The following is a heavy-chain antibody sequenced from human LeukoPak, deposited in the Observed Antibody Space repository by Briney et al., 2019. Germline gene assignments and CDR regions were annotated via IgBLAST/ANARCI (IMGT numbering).Heavy chain of an antibody. J-gene: IGHJ4*02. CDR3: ARVARYYYGSGSYPDC. CDR2: ISGSGGST. D-gene: IGHD3-10*01. Sequence: GGSLRLSCAASGFTFSSYAMSWVRQAPGKGLEWVSAISGSGGSTYYADSVKGRFTISRDNSKNTLYLQMNSLRAEDTAVYYCARVARYYYGSGSYPDCWGQGTLVTVSS. V-gene: IGHV3-23*01. CDR1: GFTFSSYA.